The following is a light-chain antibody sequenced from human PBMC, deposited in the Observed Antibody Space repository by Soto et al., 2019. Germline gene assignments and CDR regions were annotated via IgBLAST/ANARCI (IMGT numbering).Light chain of an antibody. CDR2: GAT. Sequence: EIVMTQFPATLSVSPGERATLSCRASQSVGTKVIWYQQKSGQAPSLLIVGATTRATGVPATFSGSGSGTDFTLTISRLEPEDFAVYHYQQYNKWSSISFGQGTRLEI. V-gene: IGKV3-15*01. CDR1: QSVGTK. J-gene: IGKJ5*01. CDR3: QQYNKWSSIS.